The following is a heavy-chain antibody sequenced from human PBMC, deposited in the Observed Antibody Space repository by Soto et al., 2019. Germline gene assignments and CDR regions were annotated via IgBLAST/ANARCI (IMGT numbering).Heavy chain of an antibody. Sequence: SETLSLTCTVSGGSVSSGGYYWSWIRQPPGKGLEWIGYIYYSGSTNYNPSLKSRVTISVDTSKNQFSLKLSSVTAADTAVYYCARGNCSDSSRYHLLLPVDYWGQGTLATVSS. CDR3: ARGNCSDSSRYHLLLPVDY. D-gene: IGHD3-22*01. J-gene: IGHJ4*02. V-gene: IGHV4-61*08. CDR2: IYYSGST. CDR1: GGSVSSGGYY.